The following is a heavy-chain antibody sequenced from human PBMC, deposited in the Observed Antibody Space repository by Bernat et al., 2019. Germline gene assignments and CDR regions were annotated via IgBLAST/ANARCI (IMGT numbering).Heavy chain of an antibody. V-gene: IGHV4-34*01. CDR2: INHSGST. Sequence: QVQLHQWGAGLLKPSETLSLTCAVSGGSFSGYYWSCIRQPPGKGLEWIGEINHSGSTNYTPSLKSRVTISVDTSKNQFSLKLSSVTAADTAVYYCARGGIVVVPANSGYPPRDAFDIWGQGTMVTVSS. D-gene: IGHD2-2*01. CDR3: ARGGIVVVPANSGYPPRDAFDI. J-gene: IGHJ3*02. CDR1: GGSFSGYY.